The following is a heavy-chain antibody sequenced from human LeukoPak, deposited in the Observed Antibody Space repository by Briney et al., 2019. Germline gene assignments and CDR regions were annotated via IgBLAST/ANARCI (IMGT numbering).Heavy chain of an antibody. V-gene: IGHV3-66*01. CDR3: ARGHNFGRLHPFDY. CDR1: GFTVSGNY. D-gene: IGHD3-9*01. J-gene: IGHJ4*02. CDR2: IYSGGST. Sequence: GGSLRLSCAASGFTVSGNYMSWVRQAPGKGLEWVSVIYSGGSTYYADSVKGRFTISRDNSKNTLYLQMNSLRAEDTAVYYCARGHNFGRLHPFDYWGQGTLVTVSS.